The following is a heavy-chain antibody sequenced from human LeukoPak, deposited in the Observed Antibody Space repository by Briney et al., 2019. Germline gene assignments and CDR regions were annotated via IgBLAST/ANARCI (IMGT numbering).Heavy chain of an antibody. V-gene: IGHV3-23*01. J-gene: IGHJ2*01. Sequence: GGSLKPSGAAPELTFSGIAWGWFGRPPGRGLEWFSTISGSGGSTYYADSVKGRFTISRDNSKNTLYLQMNSLRAEDTAVYYCAKAPPGDYWYFDLWGRGTLVTVSS. CDR3: AKAPPGDYWYFDL. CDR2: ISGSGGST. D-gene: IGHD1-14*01. CDR1: ELTFSGIA.